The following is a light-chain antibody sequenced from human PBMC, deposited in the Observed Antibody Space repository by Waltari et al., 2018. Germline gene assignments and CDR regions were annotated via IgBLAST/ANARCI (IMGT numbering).Light chain of an antibody. Sequence: SYVLSQAPSVSVAPGETATITGGGNDIGSESVHWFQQRAGQAPVLVMYDDDDRPPGTSARFSGSSSADTATLTISWVEAGDEADYYCQVWDRRGGHYAFGPGTRVTVL. CDR1: DIGSES. CDR3: QVWDRRGGHYA. J-gene: IGLJ1*01. CDR2: DDD. V-gene: IGLV3-21*04.